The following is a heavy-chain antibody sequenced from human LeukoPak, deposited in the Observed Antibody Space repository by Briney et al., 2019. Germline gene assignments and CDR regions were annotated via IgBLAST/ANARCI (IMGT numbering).Heavy chain of an antibody. Sequence: ASVKVSCKASGYTFTNYGITWVRQAPGQGLEWMGWISAYNGNTNYAQKLQGRVTMTIDKTTSTAYMELRSLRSDDTAVYYCARGGANCSGGRCPLNSFDPWGQGTPVTVSS. V-gene: IGHV1-18*01. CDR3: ARGGANCSGGRCPLNSFDP. CDR2: ISAYNGNT. D-gene: IGHD2-15*01. J-gene: IGHJ5*02. CDR1: GYTFTNYG.